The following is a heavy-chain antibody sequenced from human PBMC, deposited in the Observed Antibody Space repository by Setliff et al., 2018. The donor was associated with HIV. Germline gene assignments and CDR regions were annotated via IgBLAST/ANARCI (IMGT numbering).Heavy chain of an antibody. V-gene: IGHV4-61*02. Sequence: SETLSLTCTVSGDSINSGTYYWSWIRQPAGKGLEWIGRIYTSGSTNYNPSLKSRVIISVDTSKNQFSLKLSSVTAADTAVYYCARDTNLLDYNFWSGYSRGWFDPWGQGTLVTVS. CDR3: ARDTNLLDYNFWSGYSRGWFDP. J-gene: IGHJ5*02. CDR1: GDSINSGTYY. D-gene: IGHD3-3*01. CDR2: IYTSGST.